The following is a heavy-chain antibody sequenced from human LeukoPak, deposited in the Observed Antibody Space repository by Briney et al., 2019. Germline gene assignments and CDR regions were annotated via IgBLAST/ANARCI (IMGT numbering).Heavy chain of an antibody. D-gene: IGHD3-16*02. CDR2: INPSGGST. J-gene: IGHJ4*02. CDR3: ARLPDYDYVWGSYRYLYDY. V-gene: IGHV1-46*01. Sequence: ASVKVSCKASGYTFTSYYMHWVRQAPGQGLEWMGIINPSGGSTSYTQKFQGRVTMTRDMSTSTVYMELSSLRSEDTAVYYCARLPDYDYVWGSYRYLYDYWGQGTLVTVSS. CDR1: GYTFTSYY.